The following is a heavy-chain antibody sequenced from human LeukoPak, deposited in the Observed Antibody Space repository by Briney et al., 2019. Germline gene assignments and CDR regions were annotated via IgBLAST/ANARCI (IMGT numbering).Heavy chain of an antibody. CDR3: ARTDIVVVPARNWFDP. J-gene: IGHJ5*02. V-gene: IGHV1-69*05. Sequence: GASVKVSCKASGGTFSSYAISWVRQAPGQGLEWMGGIIPIFGTANYAQKFQGRVTNTTDESTSTAYMELSSLRSEDTAVYYCARTDIVVVPARNWFDPWGQGTLVTVSS. D-gene: IGHD2-2*01. CDR1: GGTFSSYA. CDR2: IIPIFGTA.